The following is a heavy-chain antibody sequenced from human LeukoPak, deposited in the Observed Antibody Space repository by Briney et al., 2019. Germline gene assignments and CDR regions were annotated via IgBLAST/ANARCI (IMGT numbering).Heavy chain of an antibody. CDR2: ISGSGGST. V-gene: IGHV3-23*01. Sequence: GGSLRLSCAASGFTFSNAWMSWVRQAPGKGLEWVSAISGSGGSTYYADSVKGRFTISGDNSKNTLYLQMNSLRAEDTAVYYCATGGMLWFGELSFDYWGQETLVTVSS. D-gene: IGHD3-10*01. CDR1: GFTFSNAW. CDR3: ATGGMLWFGELSFDY. J-gene: IGHJ4*02.